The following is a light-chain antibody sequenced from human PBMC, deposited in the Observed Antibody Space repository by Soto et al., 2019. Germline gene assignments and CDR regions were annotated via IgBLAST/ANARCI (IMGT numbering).Light chain of an antibody. CDR1: QSLSSW. Sequence: DIQMTQSPSTLSASVGASVTITCRARQSLSSWLAWYQQKPGQAPRLLIYDASYLERGVPSRFSGSGSGTEFTLTISDLQPDDLATYYCQQYNSFWTFGQGTKVEI. V-gene: IGKV1-5*01. CDR3: QQYNSFWT. CDR2: DAS. J-gene: IGKJ1*01.